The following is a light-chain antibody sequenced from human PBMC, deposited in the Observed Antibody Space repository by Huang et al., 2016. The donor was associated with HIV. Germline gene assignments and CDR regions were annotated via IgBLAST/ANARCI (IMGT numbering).Light chain of an antibody. CDR1: QSVSSN. J-gene: IGKJ1*01. V-gene: IGKV3-15*01. CDR2: GAS. Sequence: EIVMTQSPATLSVSPGERATLSCMASQSVSSNLAWYQQKPGRAPRLLIFGASTRATGIPARFSGSGSGTEFTLTINSLQSEDFAIYYCQQYNNWPTWTFGQGTEVEIK. CDR3: QQYNNWPTWT.